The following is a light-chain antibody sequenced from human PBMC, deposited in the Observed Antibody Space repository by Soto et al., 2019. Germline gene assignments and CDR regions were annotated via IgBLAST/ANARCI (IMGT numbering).Light chain of an antibody. J-gene: IGKJ4*01. CDR2: TVS. Sequence: DIVMTQTPLSLPVTPGEPASISCRSSQSLLDSDDGNTYLDWYLQEPGQSPQLLIYTVSYRASGVPDRFSGSGSGTDFTLKISRVEAEDVGVYYCLHRIEFPLTFGGGTKVDIK. CDR3: LHRIEFPLT. CDR1: QSLLDSDDGNTY. V-gene: IGKV2-40*01.